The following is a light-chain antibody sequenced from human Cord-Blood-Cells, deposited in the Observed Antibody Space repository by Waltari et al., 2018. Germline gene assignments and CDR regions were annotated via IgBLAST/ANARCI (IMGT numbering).Light chain of an antibody. CDR2: LAA. Sequence: DIVMTQSPDSLAVSLCERATINCKSSQNVLYSSNNNNYLALYQQKPGQPPSLLIYLAATRESGFPYRFMGSGSGTDVTLTISSLQAEDVAVYYCQQYYSTPYTFGQGTKLEIK. J-gene: IGKJ2*01. CDR1: QNVLYSSNNNNY. V-gene: IGKV4-1*01. CDR3: QQYYSTPYT.